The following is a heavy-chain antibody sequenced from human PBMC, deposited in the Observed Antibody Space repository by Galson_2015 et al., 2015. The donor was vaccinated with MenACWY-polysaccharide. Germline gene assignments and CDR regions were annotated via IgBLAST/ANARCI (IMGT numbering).Heavy chain of an antibody. CDR1: GFTFSSYA. Sequence: SLRLSCAASGFTFSSYAMSWVRQAPGKGLEWVSAISGSGGSTYYADSVKGRFTISRDNSKNTLYLQMNSLRAEDTAVYYCASPYGDSQPLKRTELTTRIPTDYWGQGTLVTVSS. J-gene: IGHJ4*02. CDR2: ISGSGGST. V-gene: IGHV3-23*01. D-gene: IGHD4-17*01. CDR3: ASPYGDSQPLKRTELTTRIPTDY.